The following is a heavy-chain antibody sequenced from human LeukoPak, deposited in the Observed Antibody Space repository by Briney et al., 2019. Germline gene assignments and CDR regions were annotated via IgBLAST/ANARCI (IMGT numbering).Heavy chain of an antibody. D-gene: IGHD5-12*01. CDR3: ARRGGYSGYEQV. CDR2: IYSSGNT. J-gene: IGHJ4*02. CDR1: GGPISSYY. Sequence: SETLSFICSVSGGPISSYYWSWIRQPPGQGLEWIGYIYSSGNTNYNPSLKSRVAISVDTSKNQFSLNLSSVTAADTAVYYCARRGGYSGYEQVWGQGTLVTVSS. V-gene: IGHV4-59*08.